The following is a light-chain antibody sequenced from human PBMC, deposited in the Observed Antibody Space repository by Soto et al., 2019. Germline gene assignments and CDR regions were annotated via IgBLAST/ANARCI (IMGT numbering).Light chain of an antibody. J-gene: IGLJ1*01. Sequence: HSVLPEPPSASGTPGDRVTISCSGSSSNIGSQFVYWYQHLPGTAPKLLIYRNNQRPSGVSDRFSGSKSGTSASLAISGLQAEAEADYYCSSFASTHPYVFGPGSPVTVL. CDR3: SSFASTHPYV. CDR2: RNN. CDR1: SSNIGSQF. V-gene: IGLV1-47*01.